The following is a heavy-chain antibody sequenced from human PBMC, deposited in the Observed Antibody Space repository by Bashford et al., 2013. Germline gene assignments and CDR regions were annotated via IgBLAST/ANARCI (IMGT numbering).Heavy chain of an antibody. Sequence: WVRQAPGQGLEWMGWIDPNSGATKYEQKFQGRVTVTTDTSISTAYLELSRLSSDDTAVYYCARAPNGMDVWGQGTTVTVSS. CDR3: ARAPNGMDV. V-gene: IGHV1-2*02. CDR2: IDPNSGAT. J-gene: IGHJ6*01.